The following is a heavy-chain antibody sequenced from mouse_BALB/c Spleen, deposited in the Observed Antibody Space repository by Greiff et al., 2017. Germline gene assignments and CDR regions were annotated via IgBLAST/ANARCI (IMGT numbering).Heavy chain of an antibody. D-gene: IGHD2-4*01. J-gene: IGHJ3*01. Sequence: EVQLQQSGTVLARPGASVKMSCKASGYTFTSYWMHWVKQRPGQGLEWIGAIYPGNSDTSYNQKFKGKAKLTAVTSTSTAYMELSSLTNEDSAVYYCTRSPPIYYDYDDPFAYWGQGTLVTVSA. V-gene: IGHV1-5*01. CDR2: IYPGNSDT. CDR3: TRSPPIYYDYDDPFAY. CDR1: GYTFTSYW.